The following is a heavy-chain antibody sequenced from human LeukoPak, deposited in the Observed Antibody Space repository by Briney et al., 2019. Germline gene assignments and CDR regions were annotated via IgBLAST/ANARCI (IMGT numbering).Heavy chain of an antibody. CDR2: IYSGGST. J-gene: IGHJ3*02. CDR1: GFTVSSNY. CDR3: ARAWDYGDYLDAFDI. V-gene: IGHV3-53*01. D-gene: IGHD4-17*01. Sequence: GGSLRLSCAASGFTVSSNYMSWVRQAPGNGLEWVSVIYSGGSTYYADSVKGRFTISRDNSKNTLYLQMNSLRAEDTAVYYCARAWDYGDYLDAFDIWGQGTMVTVSS.